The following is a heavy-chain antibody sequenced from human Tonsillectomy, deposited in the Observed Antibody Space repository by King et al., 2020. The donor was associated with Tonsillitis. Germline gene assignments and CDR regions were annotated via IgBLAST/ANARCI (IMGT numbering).Heavy chain of an antibody. Sequence: HVQLVESGGGVVQPGRSLRLSCAASLFTFNNYGMHWVRQAPGKGLEWVTFISYDGGYKYYADSVKGRFTISRDNSKNTLFLQMNSLRAEDTAVYYCATACDGGDCYSIYWGQGTLVTVSS. D-gene: IGHD2-21*02. CDR1: LFTFNNYG. CDR2: ISYDGGYK. V-gene: IGHV3-30*03. CDR3: ATACDGGDCYSIY. J-gene: IGHJ4*02.